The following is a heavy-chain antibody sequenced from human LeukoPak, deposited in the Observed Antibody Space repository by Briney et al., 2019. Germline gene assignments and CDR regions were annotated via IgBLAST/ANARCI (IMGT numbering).Heavy chain of an antibody. Sequence: SETLSLTCAVYGGSFSGYYWSWIRQPPGKGLEWVGGINHSGSTNYNPSLKSRVTISVDTSKNQFSLKLSSVTAADTAVYYCARGRKSSIAARRGFDYWGQGTLVTVSS. CDR2: INHSGST. CDR3: ARGRKSSIAARRGFDY. D-gene: IGHD6-6*01. V-gene: IGHV4-34*01. J-gene: IGHJ4*02. CDR1: GGSFSGYY.